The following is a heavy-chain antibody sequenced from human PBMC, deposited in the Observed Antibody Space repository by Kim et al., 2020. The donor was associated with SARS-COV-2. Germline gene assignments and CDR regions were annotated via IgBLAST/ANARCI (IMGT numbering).Heavy chain of an antibody. J-gene: IGHJ4*02. CDR1: GFTFSSYW. CDR2: IKEEGGEQ. Sequence: GGSLRLSCAASGFTFSSYWMTWARQAPGKGLEWVANIKEEGGEQYYADSVKGRFTSSRDNAKNSVYLQMNSLTAEDTAVYYCSSGNYLNYWGQGTLVTISS. V-gene: IGHV3-7*01. D-gene: IGHD3-10*01. CDR3: SSGNYLNY.